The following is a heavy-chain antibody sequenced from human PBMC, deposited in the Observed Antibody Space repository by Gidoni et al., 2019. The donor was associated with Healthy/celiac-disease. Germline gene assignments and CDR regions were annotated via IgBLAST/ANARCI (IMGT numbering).Heavy chain of an antibody. CDR3: TSTIAAAADYYYYGMDV. CDR1: GCTVSASA. J-gene: IGHJ6*02. D-gene: IGHD6-13*01. Sequence: EVQLVESGGGLVQPGGSLKLSCAASGCTVSASAMHWVRQASGKGLEWVGRIRSKANSYATAYAASVKGRFTISRDDSKNTAYLQMNSLKTEDTAVYYCTSTIAAAADYYYYGMDVWGQGTTVTVSS. V-gene: IGHV3-73*02. CDR2: IRSKANSYAT.